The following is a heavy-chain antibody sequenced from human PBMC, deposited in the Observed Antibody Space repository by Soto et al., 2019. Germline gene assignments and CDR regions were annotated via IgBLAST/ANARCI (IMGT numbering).Heavy chain of an antibody. CDR2: IYYSGST. Sequence: PSETLSLTCTVSGGSISSYYWSWIRQPPGKGLEWIGYIYYSGSTNYNPSLKSRVTISLDTSKNQFSLKLSSVTSADTAVYYCARGAYYYYCMDVWGQGTMVTVSS. CDR3: ARGAYYYYCMDV. CDR1: GGSISSYY. J-gene: IGHJ6*02. V-gene: IGHV4-59*12.